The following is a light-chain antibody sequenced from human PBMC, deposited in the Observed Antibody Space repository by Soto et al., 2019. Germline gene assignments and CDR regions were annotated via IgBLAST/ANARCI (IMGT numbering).Light chain of an antibody. Sequence: VLTQPPSASGTPGQRVTISCSGSSSNIGTYYVDWYQQLPGTAPKLLIHRNGQRPSGVPDRFSGSKSGTSASLAISGLRSEDEADYYCATWDDRLRAYVIGAGTKVTVL. CDR2: RNG. CDR3: ATWDDRLRAYV. J-gene: IGLJ1*01. CDR1: SSNIGTYY. V-gene: IGLV1-47*01.